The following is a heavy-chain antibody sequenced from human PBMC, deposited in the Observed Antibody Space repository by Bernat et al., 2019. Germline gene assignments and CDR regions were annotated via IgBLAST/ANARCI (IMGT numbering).Heavy chain of an antibody. J-gene: IGHJ2*01. CDR2: INHSGST. V-gene: IGHV4-34*01. Sequence: QVQLQQWGAGLLKPSETLSLTCAVYGGSFSGYYWSWIRQPPGKGLEWIGEINHSGSTNYNPSLKSRVTISVDTSKNQLSLKLNTVTAADTAVYYCARGRESWGYFDLWGRGTLVTVSS. CDR3: ARGRESWGYFDL. CDR1: GGSFSGYY. D-gene: IGHD3-16*01.